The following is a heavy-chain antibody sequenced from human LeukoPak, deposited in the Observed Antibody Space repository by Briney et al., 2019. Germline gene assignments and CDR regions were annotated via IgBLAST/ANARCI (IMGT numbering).Heavy chain of an antibody. Sequence: PSETLSLTCTVSGDSISTSSYYWGWIRQPPGKGPEWLGSIYYSGSTFYNPSLKSRVTISVDTSKSQFSLHLYSVTAADTAVFYCATSYYYDYRQIDVWGPGTLVTVSS. CDR3: ATSYYYDYRQIDV. CDR2: IYYSGST. CDR1: GDSISTSSYY. V-gene: IGHV4-39*01. J-gene: IGHJ4*02. D-gene: IGHD3-22*01.